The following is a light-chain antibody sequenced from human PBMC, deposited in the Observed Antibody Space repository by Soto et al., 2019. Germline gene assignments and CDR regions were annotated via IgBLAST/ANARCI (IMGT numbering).Light chain of an antibody. V-gene: IGLV4-60*03. CDR3: ETWDSNTRV. J-gene: IGLJ3*02. CDR2: LEGSGSY. Sequence: QLVLTQSSSASASLGSSVKLTCTLSSGHSTYIIAWHQQQPGKAPRYLMKLEGSGSYNKGSGVPDRFSGSSSGADRYLTISNLQSEGEADYYCETWDSNTRVFGGGTKVTVL. CDR1: SGHSTYI.